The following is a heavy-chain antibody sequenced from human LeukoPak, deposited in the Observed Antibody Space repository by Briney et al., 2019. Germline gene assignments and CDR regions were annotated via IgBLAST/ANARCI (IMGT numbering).Heavy chain of an antibody. CDR1: GFTFSSYA. Sequence: GGSLRLSCAASGFTFSSYAMSWVRQAPGKGLEWVSAISGSGGSTYYADSVKGRFTISRGNSKNTLYLQMNSLRAEDTAVYYCARDSGATIQDYWGQGTLVTVSS. V-gene: IGHV3-23*01. D-gene: IGHD5-12*01. CDR3: ARDSGATIQDY. J-gene: IGHJ4*02. CDR2: ISGSGGST.